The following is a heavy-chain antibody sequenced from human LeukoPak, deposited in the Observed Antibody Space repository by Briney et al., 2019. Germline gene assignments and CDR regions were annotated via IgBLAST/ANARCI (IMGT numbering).Heavy chain of an antibody. D-gene: IGHD2-2*01. CDR2: IRYDGINK. J-gene: IGHJ4*02. CDR3: AKGHCSSTSCYGTGFDY. Sequence: GGSLRLSCAASAFTFSTYGMHWVHQAPGKALEWVAFIRYDGINKYYADSVKGRFTISRDNSKNTLYLQMNSLRAEDTAVYYCAKGHCSSTSCYGTGFDYWGQGTLVTVSS. V-gene: IGHV3-30*02. CDR1: AFTFSTYG.